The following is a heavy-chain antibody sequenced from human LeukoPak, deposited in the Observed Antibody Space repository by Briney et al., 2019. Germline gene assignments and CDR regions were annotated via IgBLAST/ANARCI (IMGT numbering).Heavy chain of an antibody. J-gene: IGHJ5*02. Sequence: ASVTVSCKASGGTFSSYAISWVRQAPGQGLEWMGGIIPIFGTANYAQKFQGRVTITADESTSTAYMELSSLRSEDTAVYYCAEVTAQNWFDPWGQGTLVTVSS. CDR3: AEVTAQNWFDP. D-gene: IGHD5-18*01. CDR1: GGTFSSYA. CDR2: IIPIFGTA. V-gene: IGHV1-69*13.